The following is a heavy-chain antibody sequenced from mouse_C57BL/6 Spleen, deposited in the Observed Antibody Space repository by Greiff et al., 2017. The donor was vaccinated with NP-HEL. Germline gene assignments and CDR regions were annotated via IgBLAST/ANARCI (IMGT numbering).Heavy chain of an antibody. J-gene: IGHJ2*01. D-gene: IGHD1-1*02. V-gene: IGHV1-19*01. CDR3: ARWYFED. Sequence: VQLKESGPVLVKPGASVKMSCKASGYTFTDYYMNWVKQSHGKSLEWIGVINPYNGGTSYNQKFKGKATLTVDKSSSTAYMELNSLTSDDSGVYDCARWYFEDWGKGTTLTVAS. CDR1: GYTFTDYY. CDR2: INPYNGGT.